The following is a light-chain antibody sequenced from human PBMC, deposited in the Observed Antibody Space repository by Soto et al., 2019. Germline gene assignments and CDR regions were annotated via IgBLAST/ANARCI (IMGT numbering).Light chain of an antibody. J-gene: IGKJ1*01. CDR2: KAS. CDR1: QSISSW. V-gene: IGKV1-5*03. Sequence: IQMTQSPSTLSASVGDTVTMTCRASQSISSWLAWFQQKPGKAPKLLIYKASTLESGVPSRFSGSGSGTEFTLTISSLQPDDFATYYCQQYKSYWTFGQGTKVEIK. CDR3: QQYKSYWT.